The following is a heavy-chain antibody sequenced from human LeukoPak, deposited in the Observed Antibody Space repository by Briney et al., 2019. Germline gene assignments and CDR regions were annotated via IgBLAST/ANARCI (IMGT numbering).Heavy chain of an antibody. CDR3: ATKAGDCSTLIHYAQFDY. V-gene: IGHV3-7*01. D-gene: IGHD2-2*01. Sequence: GGSLRLSCAASGLTFSSCWMSWVRQAPGKGLEWVANINQDGSEKYYVDSVKGRFSISRDNAKNSVHLQMDSLRAEDTAVYYCATKAGDCSTLIHYAQFDYWGQGALVTVSS. J-gene: IGHJ4*02. CDR1: GLTFSSCW. CDR2: INQDGSEK.